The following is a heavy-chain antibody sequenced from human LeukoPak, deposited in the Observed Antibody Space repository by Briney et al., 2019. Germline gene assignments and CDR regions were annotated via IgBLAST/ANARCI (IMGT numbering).Heavy chain of an antibody. CDR3: TRAPHPRCSSSGCYLDY. CDR2: IQAKAYGGAT. J-gene: IGHJ4*02. Sequence: GRSLRLSCSTSGFTSGDYAMSWVRQAPGKGLEWVGSIQAKAYGGATKYAASVNGRFSISRDDSQSIANLQMSDLKTEDTAVYYCTRAPHPRCSSSGCYLDYWGQGTLVTVSS. D-gene: IGHD2-2*01. CDR1: GFTSGDYA. V-gene: IGHV3-49*04.